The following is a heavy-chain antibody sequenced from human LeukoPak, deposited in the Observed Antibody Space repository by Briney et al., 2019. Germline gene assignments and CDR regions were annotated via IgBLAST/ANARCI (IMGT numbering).Heavy chain of an antibody. D-gene: IGHD2-2*01. CDR3: ASLHDIVVIPDATIDY. J-gene: IGHJ4*02. CDR1: GFTFSTYS. Sequence: GGSLRLSCAASGFTFSTYSMNWVRRAPGKGLEWVSCISSRSDYIYYADSVKGRFTISRDNAKNSLYLQMNSLRAEDTAVYYCASLHDIVVIPDATIDYWGQGTLVTVSS. CDR2: ISSRSDYI. V-gene: IGHV3-21*01.